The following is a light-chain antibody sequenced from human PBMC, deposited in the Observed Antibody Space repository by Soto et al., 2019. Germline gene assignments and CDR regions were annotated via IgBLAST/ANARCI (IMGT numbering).Light chain of an antibody. CDR3: QQRSNWPPIT. Sequence: DIGLTQSPATRSLSPGERGSLYCGASRRVSGGFLAWYQQKPGQAPRLLIYDASNRATGIPARFSGSGSGTDFTLTISSLEPEDFAVYYCQQRSNWPPITFGQGTRLEI. CDR2: DAS. V-gene: IGKV3-11*01. J-gene: IGKJ5*01. CDR1: RRVSGGF.